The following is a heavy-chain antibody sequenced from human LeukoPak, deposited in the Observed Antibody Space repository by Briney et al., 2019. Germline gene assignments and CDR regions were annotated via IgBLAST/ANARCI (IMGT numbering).Heavy chain of an antibody. J-gene: IGHJ5*02. V-gene: IGHV1-46*01. Sequence: ASVKVPCKASGYTLTTYYMHWVRQAPGQGLEWMGMINPSGVSTSYARKFQGRVTMTRDTSTSTVYMELSSLRSEDTAVYYCARDLYGDYGVPGSWGQGTLVTVSS. CDR2: INPSGVST. CDR1: GYTLTTYY. CDR3: ARDLYGDYGVPGS. D-gene: IGHD4-17*01.